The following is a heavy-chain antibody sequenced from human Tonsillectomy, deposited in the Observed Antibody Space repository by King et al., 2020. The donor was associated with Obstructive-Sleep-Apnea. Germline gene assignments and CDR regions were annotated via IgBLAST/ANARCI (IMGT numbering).Heavy chain of an antibody. CDR2: ITWDVGST. CDR3: AKDSWGSSSPYYYYGMDV. CDR1: GFTFDDYV. Sequence: VQLVESGGVVVQPGGSLRLSCAASGFTFDDYVMHWVRQAPGKGLEWVSLITWDVGSTYYADSVKGRFTISRDNSKNSLYLQMNSLRAEDTALYYCAKDSWGSSSPYYYYGMDVWGQGTTVTVSS. D-gene: IGHD6-6*01. V-gene: IGHV3-43D*03. J-gene: IGHJ6*02.